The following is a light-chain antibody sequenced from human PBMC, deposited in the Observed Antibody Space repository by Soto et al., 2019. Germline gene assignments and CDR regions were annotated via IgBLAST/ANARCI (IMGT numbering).Light chain of an antibody. CDR3: QQRTDRPPWT. CDR2: DAS. Sequence: EIVLTQSPATLSLSPGERATISCRASQSIGLAIAWYQHKPGQAPRLLIFDASQRATGIPARFRGSGSGTDFTLSISSLEPEDCAVYYCQQRTDRPPWTFGQGTKVDIK. V-gene: IGKV3-11*01. CDR1: QSIGLA. J-gene: IGKJ1*01.